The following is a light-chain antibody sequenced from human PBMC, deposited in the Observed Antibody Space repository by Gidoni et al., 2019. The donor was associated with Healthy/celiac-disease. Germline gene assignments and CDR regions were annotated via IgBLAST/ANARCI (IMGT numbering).Light chain of an antibody. J-gene: IGKJ2*01. Sequence: DIQMTQSPSSLSASVGDRVTITCRASQGISNYLAWYQQKPGKVPKLLIYAASTLQSGVPSRFSGSGSGTDFTLTISSLQPEDVATYYCQKYNSARYTFXQXTKLXIK. CDR1: QGISNY. CDR2: AAS. CDR3: QKYNSARYT. V-gene: IGKV1-27*01.